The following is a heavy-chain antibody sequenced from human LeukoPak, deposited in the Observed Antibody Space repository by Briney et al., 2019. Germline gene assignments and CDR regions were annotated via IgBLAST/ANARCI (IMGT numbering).Heavy chain of an antibody. CDR2: ISGDGGST. CDR3: AKKGGTGGDYVYYFDY. D-gene: IGHD4-17*01. V-gene: IGHV3-43*02. J-gene: IGHJ4*02. CDR1: GFTFDDYA. Sequence: GGSLRLSCAASGFTFDDYAMHWVRQAPGKGLEWVALISGDGGSTYYADSVKGRFTISRDNSKNSLYLQMHSLRTEDTALYYCAKKGGTGGDYVYYFDYWGQGTLVTVSS.